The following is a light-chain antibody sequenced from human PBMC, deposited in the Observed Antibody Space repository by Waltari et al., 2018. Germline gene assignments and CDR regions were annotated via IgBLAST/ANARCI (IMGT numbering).Light chain of an antibody. V-gene: IGLV2-14*01. J-gene: IGLJ2*01. CDR2: DVN. CDR1: RSDSGHYEH. CDR3: DSYASENILL. Sequence: HSALSQPASVSGSPGQPITIPCSGSRSDSGHYEHVSWYQQHPGKAPKLLIYDVNKRPSGVSDRFSGSKLGFTASLTISGLQAEDEADYYCDSYASENILLFGGGTKVTVL.